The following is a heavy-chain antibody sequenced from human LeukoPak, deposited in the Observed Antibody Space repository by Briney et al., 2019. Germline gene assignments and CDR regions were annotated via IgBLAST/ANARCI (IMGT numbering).Heavy chain of an antibody. CDR2: IYYSGST. J-gene: IGHJ4*02. CDR3: ARLGIAAAAHYFDY. Sequence: SETLSLTCTVSGGSISSSSYYWGWIRQPPGKGLEWIGSIYYSGSTYYNPSLKSRVTISVDTSKNQFSLKLSSVTAADTAVYYCARLGIAAAAHYFDYWGQGTLVTVSS. V-gene: IGHV4-39*01. D-gene: IGHD6-13*01. CDR1: GGSISSSSYY.